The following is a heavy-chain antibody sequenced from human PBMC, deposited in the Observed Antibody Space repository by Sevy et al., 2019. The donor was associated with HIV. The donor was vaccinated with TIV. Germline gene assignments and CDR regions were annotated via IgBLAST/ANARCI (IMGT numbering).Heavy chain of an antibody. D-gene: IGHD6-13*01. CDR1: GFTFSSYG. J-gene: IGHJ4*02. Sequence: GGSLRLSCAASGFTFSSYGMHWVRQAPGKGLEWVGVIWYDGSNKYYADSVKGRFTISRDNSKNTLYLQMNSLRAEDTAVYYCARVPYSXSXEVDXWGQGTLVTVSS. CDR3: ARVPYSXSXEVDX. CDR2: IWYDGSNK. V-gene: IGHV3-33*01.